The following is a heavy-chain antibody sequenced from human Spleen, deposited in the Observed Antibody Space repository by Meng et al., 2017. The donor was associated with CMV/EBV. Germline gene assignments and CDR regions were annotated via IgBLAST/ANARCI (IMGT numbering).Heavy chain of an antibody. D-gene: IGHD3-16*01. CDR2: IDHSGNS. CDR3: ARVREHTSLGNYWFDP. Sequence: SETLSLTCTVSGASITTTKWWTWVRQTPGKGLEWVGEIDHSGNSNSNPSLKSRLTLSLDTSKNYLPLTMTSVTAEDTAIYYCARVREHTSLGNYWFDPWGQGTLVTVSS. J-gene: IGHJ5*02. CDR1: GASITTTKW. V-gene: IGHV4-4*02.